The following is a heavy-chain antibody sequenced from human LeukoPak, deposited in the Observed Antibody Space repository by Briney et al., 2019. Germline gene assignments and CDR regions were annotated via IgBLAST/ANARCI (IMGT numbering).Heavy chain of an antibody. V-gene: IGHV3-23*01. Sequence: GGSLRLSCAASGFTFSSYSMNWVRQAPGKGLEWVSGVTPSGDPTYYADSVKGRFIISRDNSKNTMYLQMNSLRAEDTGVYYCAKDSGWIQFIDWGQGTPVTVSS. CDR2: VTPSGDPT. D-gene: IGHD5-24*01. CDR3: AKDSGWIQFID. CDR1: GFTFSSYS. J-gene: IGHJ4*02.